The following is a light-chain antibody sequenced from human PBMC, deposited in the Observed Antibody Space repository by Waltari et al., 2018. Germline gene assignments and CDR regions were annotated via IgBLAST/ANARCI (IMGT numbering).Light chain of an antibody. CDR2: DVN. Sequence: QSVLTQPASVSGSPGQSITISCSGTSNDVGSSNYVAWYQQHPGKAPKLMIYDVNNRPSGVSNRFSGSQSGNTASLTISGLQAEDEANYHCSSYTGSNTLIFGGGTKLTVL. J-gene: IGLJ2*01. CDR1: SNDVGSSNY. V-gene: IGLV2-14*03. CDR3: SSYTGSNTLI.